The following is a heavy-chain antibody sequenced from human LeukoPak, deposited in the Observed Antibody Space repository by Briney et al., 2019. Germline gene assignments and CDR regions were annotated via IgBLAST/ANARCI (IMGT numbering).Heavy chain of an antibody. V-gene: IGHV3-48*01. D-gene: IGHD3-16*01. Sequence: GGSLRLSCAASGFTFSSYSMNWVRQAPGKGLEWVSYISSSSSTIYYADSVKGRFTISRDNAKNSLYLQMNSLRAEDTAVYYCARDLPRGGADYWGQGTLVTVSS. J-gene: IGHJ4*02. CDR1: GFTFSSYS. CDR3: ARDLPRGGADY. CDR2: ISSSSSTI.